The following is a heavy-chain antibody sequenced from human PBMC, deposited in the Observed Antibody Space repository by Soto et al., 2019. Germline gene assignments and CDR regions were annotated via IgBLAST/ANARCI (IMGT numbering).Heavy chain of an antibody. V-gene: IGHV1-3*01. CDR3: ARDLYPSSAPFAP. D-gene: IGHD6-6*01. CDR1: GYAFTTYA. CDR2: INAGNGDT. J-gene: IGHJ5*02. Sequence: ASVKVSCKASGYAFTTYAIHWVRQAPGQSLEWMGWINAGNGDTKFSQKFQGRVTITRDTSASTAYMELSSLRSEDTAVYYCARDLYPSSAPFAPWGQGTLVTVSS.